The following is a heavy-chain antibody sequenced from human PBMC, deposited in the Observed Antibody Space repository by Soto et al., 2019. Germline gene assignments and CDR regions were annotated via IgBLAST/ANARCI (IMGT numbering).Heavy chain of an antibody. CDR3: ARSFYDYVDY. CDR2: ISTNNGNA. Sequence: AASVKVSCKASGYTFTNSEINWVRKAPGQGLEWMSWISTNNGNADYAEKFLGRVTMTTDTSTTTAYMELRSLSSDDTAVYYCARSFYDYVDYWGQGTLVTVSS. CDR1: GYTFTNSE. J-gene: IGHJ4*02. D-gene: IGHD2-2*01. V-gene: IGHV1-18*04.